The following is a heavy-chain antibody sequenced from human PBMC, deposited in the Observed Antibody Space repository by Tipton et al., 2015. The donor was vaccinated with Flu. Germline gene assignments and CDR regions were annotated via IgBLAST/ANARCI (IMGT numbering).Heavy chain of an antibody. V-gene: IGHV4-30-2*01. Sequence: TLSLTCRVSGDSMNTDDFSWSWIRQPPGKALEWIGYIYYNGNTFYNPSFRSRVSMSIDRSKTEFSLKLKSVTAADTAVYFCSRGLATFGPSTPFDHWGQGALVTVSS. CDR3: SRGLATFGPSTPFDH. J-gene: IGHJ4*02. CDR2: IYYNGNT. D-gene: IGHD3-16*01. CDR1: GDSMNTDDFS.